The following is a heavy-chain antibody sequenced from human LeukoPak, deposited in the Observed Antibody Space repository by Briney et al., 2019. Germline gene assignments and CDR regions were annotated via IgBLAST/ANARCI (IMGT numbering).Heavy chain of an antibody. CDR2: VSGSGGYT. CDR3: AKDRPNYYDSSGHYYRRDGDY. V-gene: IGHV3-23*01. CDR1: GFTFSSYA. J-gene: IGHJ4*02. D-gene: IGHD3-22*01. Sequence: GGSLRLSCAASGFTFSSYAMSWVRQAPGKGLEWVSSVSGSGGYTHYAGSVKGRFTISRDNSKNTLYLQMNSLRAEDTAIYYCAKDRPNYYDSSGHYYRRDGDYWGQGTLVTVSS.